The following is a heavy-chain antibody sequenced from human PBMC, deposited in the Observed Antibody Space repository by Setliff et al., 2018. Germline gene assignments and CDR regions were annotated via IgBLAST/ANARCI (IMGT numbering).Heavy chain of an antibody. CDR2: IYYGGSA. CDR3: ARDTERDYDFWSGYPSASYYYYMDV. Sequence: SETLSLTCTVSGGSISSSNYYWGWIRQPPGKGLEWIGNIYYGGSAYYNPSLKSRVTISVDTSKNQFSLKLSSVTAADTAVYYCARDTERDYDFWSGYPSASYYYYMDVWGKGTTVTVSS. D-gene: IGHD3-3*01. V-gene: IGHV4-39*07. CDR1: GGSISSSNYY. J-gene: IGHJ6*03.